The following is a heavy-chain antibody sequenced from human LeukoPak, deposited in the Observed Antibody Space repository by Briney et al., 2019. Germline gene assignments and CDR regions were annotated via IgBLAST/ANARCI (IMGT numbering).Heavy chain of an antibody. Sequence: GGSLKISCEGSGYSFNSYLIRLVRQAPGKRLEWVGIIYPGDSDTRYSPSFQGQVTISVDKSISTAYLQWSSLKAWDTAMYYCARRGGSYLYYAFDIWGQGTVVTVSS. D-gene: IGHD1-26*01. CDR3: ARRGGSYLYYAFDI. CDR2: IYPGDSDT. J-gene: IGHJ3*02. CDR1: GYSFNSYL. V-gene: IGHV5-51*01.